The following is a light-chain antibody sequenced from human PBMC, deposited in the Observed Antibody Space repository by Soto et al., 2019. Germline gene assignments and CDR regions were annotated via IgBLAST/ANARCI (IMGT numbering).Light chain of an antibody. CDR3: QQYGSSPFT. CDR2: GAS. Sequence: FAWTQSAGALSLSPGELATLSCRVSQSVRSSYLGWYQQKPGQTPRLLIYGASCRATGIPDRFSGSGSGTDFTLTISSLEPEDFAVYYCQQYGSSPFTFGPGTKVDI. V-gene: IGKV3-20*01. J-gene: IGKJ3*01. CDR1: QSVRSSY.